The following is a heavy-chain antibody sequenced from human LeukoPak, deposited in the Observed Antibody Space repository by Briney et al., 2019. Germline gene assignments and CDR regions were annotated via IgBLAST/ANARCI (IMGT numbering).Heavy chain of an antibody. D-gene: IGHD1-1*01. CDR1: GFSVSSND. V-gene: IGHV3-53*01. CDR2: IHSGGTR. Sequence: GGSLRLSCAASGFSVSSNDMSWVRQAPGKGLEWVSLIHSGGTRYTDSVKGRFTISRDNAKNSLYLQMNSLRAEDTAVYYCARGPYNGDTLDYWGQGTLVTVSS. CDR3: ARGPYNGDTLDY. J-gene: IGHJ4*02.